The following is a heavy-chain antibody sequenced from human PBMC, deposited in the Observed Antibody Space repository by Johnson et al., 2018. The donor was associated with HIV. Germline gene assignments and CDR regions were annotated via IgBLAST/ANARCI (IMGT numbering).Heavy chain of an antibody. D-gene: IGHD1-1*01. CDR3: ARDAKSSTWSPDGTDAFDV. J-gene: IGHJ3*01. CDR1: GFSFDSHA. V-gene: IGHV3-64*01. CDR2: ISTNGFLT. Sequence: MMLVESGGGLVQPGGSLRLSCAASGFSFDSHAINWVRQAPGKGLEYVSAISTNGFLTYYANSVKGRFTISIDNSKNTLFLQMGSLRPEDMAVYYCARDAKSSTWSPDGTDAFDVWGQGTMVTVSS.